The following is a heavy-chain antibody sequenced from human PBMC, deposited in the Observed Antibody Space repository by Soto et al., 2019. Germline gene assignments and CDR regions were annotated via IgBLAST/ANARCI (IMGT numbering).Heavy chain of an antibody. D-gene: IGHD1-26*01. CDR3: ARVGDGYNYVDY. CDR2: IYRSGSA. Sequence: SETLSLTCVVSGYSISRGYYWGFIRQPPGTGLEWIGSIYRSGSAYYNPSLKSRVTISIDTSKNQCSLKLNSVTAADTAVYYCARVGDGYNYVDYWGQGTLVTVSS. J-gene: IGHJ4*02. CDR1: GYSISRGYY. V-gene: IGHV4-38-2*01.